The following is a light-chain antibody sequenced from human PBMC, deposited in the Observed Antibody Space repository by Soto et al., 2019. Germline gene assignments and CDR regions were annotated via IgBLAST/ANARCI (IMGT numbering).Light chain of an antibody. CDR3: QQYGSWT. CDR1: QTISSNN. CDR2: GTS. V-gene: IGKV3-20*01. Sequence: EIVLTQSPGTLSVSPGERATLSCRASQTISSNNLAWYQQKPGQAPSLLIYGTSSMPTGIPDRFSGSGSGTDFTLTISRLEPEDSAIYYCQQYGSWTFGQGTKGEI. J-gene: IGKJ1*01.